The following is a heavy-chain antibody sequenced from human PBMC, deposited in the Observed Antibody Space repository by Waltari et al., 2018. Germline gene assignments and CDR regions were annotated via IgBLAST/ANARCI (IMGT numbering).Heavy chain of an antibody. J-gene: IGHJ4*02. V-gene: IGHV4-38-2*02. CDR1: SYSISSGYY. CDR3: ARSRRAAAGPFDF. D-gene: IGHD6-13*01. Sequence: QVQLQESGPGLVKPSETLSLTCTVSSYSISSGYYWGWIRQPPGKGLEWIGNIHHSGSTYYSSLKSLFTISVDTSKNQFSLKVNSMTAADTAVYYCARSRRAAAGPFDFWGQGILVTVSS. CDR2: IHHSGST.